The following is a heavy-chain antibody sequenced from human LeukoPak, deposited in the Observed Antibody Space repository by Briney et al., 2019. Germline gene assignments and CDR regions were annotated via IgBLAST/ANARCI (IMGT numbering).Heavy chain of an antibody. V-gene: IGHV4-34*03. CDR3: TRRAWGSGWGAFDI. J-gene: IGHJ3*02. CDR1: GGSFSGYY. D-gene: IGHD6-19*01. CDR2: INHSGST. Sequence: SETLSLTCAVYGGSFSGYYWSWIRQPPGKGLEWIGEINHSGSTNYNPSLKSRVTISVDTSKNQFSLKLSSVTAEDTAVYYCTRRAWGSGWGAFDIWGQGTMVTVPS.